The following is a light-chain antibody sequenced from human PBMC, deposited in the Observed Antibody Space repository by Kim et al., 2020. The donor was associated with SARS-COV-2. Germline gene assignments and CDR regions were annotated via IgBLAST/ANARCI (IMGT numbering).Light chain of an antibody. CDR3: QQYGSSRCT. V-gene: IGKV3-20*01. J-gene: IGKJ1*01. CDR2: AAS. CDR1: QTVSSSY. Sequence: EVVLTQSPDTLSLSPGERATLSCRASQTVSSSYLAWYQQKPGQAPRLLIYAASSRDTDIPVRFSGSGSGTDFTLTISRLEAEDFAVYYCQQYGSSRCTFGHGTKVDIK.